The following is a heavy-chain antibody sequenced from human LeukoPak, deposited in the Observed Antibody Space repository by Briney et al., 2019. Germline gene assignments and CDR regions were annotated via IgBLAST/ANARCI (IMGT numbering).Heavy chain of an antibody. CDR1: GFTFSSYA. CDR2: ISGSVGGGGGST. Sequence: GGSLRLSCAASGFTFSSYAMTWVRQAPGKELEWVSTISGSVGGGGGSTFYADSVKGRFTISRDNSKNTLYLQMNSLRADDTAVYYCAKVDCGSPGCRRIDYWGQGTLVTASS. J-gene: IGHJ4*02. V-gene: IGHV3-23*01. D-gene: IGHD2-2*01. CDR3: AKVDCGSPGCRRIDY.